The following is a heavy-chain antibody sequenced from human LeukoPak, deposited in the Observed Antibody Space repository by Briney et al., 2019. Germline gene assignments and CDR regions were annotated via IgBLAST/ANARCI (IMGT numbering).Heavy chain of an antibody. Sequence: GASVKVSCKASGYTFTSYGINWVRQAPGQGLEWMGWITAHNGNTNYAQKLQGRVTMTTELGTAYMELRSLRAEDTAVYYCARGLRGGLRPLGYFDYWGQGTLVTVSS. D-gene: IGHD5/OR15-5a*01. J-gene: IGHJ4*02. V-gene: IGHV1-18*01. CDR3: ARGLRGGLRPLGYFDY. CDR2: ITAHNGNT. CDR1: GYTFTSYG.